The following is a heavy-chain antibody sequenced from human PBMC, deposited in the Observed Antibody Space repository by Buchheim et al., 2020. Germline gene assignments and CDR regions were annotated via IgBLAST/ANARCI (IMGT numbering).Heavy chain of an antibody. CDR1: GFTFSRYG. D-gene: IGHD2-15*01. Sequence: QVQLVESGGGVVQPGRSLRLSCAASGFTFSRYGMHWVRQAPGKGLEWVAFIWYDGSNKDYADSVKGRFTISRDNSKNTLYLQMNSLRAEDTAVYYCARDVGGRVGDYWGQGTL. CDR2: IWYDGSNK. V-gene: IGHV3-30*19. J-gene: IGHJ4*02. CDR3: ARDVGGRVGDY.